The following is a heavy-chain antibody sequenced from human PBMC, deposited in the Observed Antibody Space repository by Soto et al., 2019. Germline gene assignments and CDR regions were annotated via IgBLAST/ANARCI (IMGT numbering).Heavy chain of an antibody. CDR1: GYTFTSYG. V-gene: IGHV1-18*01. J-gene: IGHJ4*02. CDR3: ARADIVATIFDY. CDR2: MSAYNGNT. Sequence: ASVKVSCKASGYTFTSYGISWVRQAPGQGLEWMGWMSAYNGNTNYPQKLQGRVTMTTDTSTSTAYMELRSLRSDATAVYYCARADIVATIFDYWGQGPLVTVSS. D-gene: IGHD5-12*01.